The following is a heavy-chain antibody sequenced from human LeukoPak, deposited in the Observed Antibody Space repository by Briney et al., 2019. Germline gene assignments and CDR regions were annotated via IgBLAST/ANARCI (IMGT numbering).Heavy chain of an antibody. J-gene: IGHJ4*02. Sequence: PGRSLRLSCAASGFTFSTYGMHWVRQAPGKGLEWVAVISSDGTNKYYADSVKGRFTISRDNSKNTLYLQMNSLRAEDTAVYYCAKDRHSEYDEAFDYWGQGTLVTVSS. CDR2: ISSDGTNK. D-gene: IGHD5-12*01. V-gene: IGHV3-30*18. CDR1: GFTFSTYG. CDR3: AKDRHSEYDEAFDY.